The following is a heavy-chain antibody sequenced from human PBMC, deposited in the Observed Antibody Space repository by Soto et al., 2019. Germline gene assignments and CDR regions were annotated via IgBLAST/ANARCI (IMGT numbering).Heavy chain of an antibody. V-gene: IGHV4-59*08. CDR2: IYYSGST. Sequence: PSETLSLTCTVSGGSISSYYWSWIRQPPGKGLEWIGYIYYSGSTNYNPSLKSRVTISVDTSKNQFSLKLSSVTAADTAVYYCARHYPGPEYSVIEYYFDYWGQGTLVTVSS. D-gene: IGHD2-21*01. CDR3: ARHYPGPEYSVIEYYFDY. CDR1: GGSISSYY. J-gene: IGHJ4*02.